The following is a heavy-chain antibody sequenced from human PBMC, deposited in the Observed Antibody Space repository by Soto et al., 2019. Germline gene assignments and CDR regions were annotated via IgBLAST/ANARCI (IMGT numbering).Heavy chain of an antibody. CDR2: INPSGGST. CDR3: ARGPAIAVAGTVDY. J-gene: IGHJ4*02. CDR1: GGTPSNSA. V-gene: IGHV1-46*01. Sequence: ASVKVSCKASGGTPSNSAISWVRQAPGQGLEWMGIINPSGGSTSYAQKFQGRVTMTRDTSTSTVYMELSSLRSEDTAVYYCARGPAIAVAGTVDYWGQGTLVTVSS. D-gene: IGHD6-19*01.